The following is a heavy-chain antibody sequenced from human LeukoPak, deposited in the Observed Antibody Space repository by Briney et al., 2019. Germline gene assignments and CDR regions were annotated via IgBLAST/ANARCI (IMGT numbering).Heavy chain of an antibody. J-gene: IGHJ3*02. V-gene: IGHV4-61*09. D-gene: IGHD2-2*01. CDR2: IYTSEST. Sequence: SETLSLTCTVSGGSVNIGTYYWSWIRQPAGKGLEWIGHIYTSESTNYNPSLKSRVTIPVDTSKNQFSLKLTSVTAADTAVYYCARDDWTYCSSTTCPDAYIWGQGTMVTVSS. CDR3: ARDDWTYCSSTTCPDAYI. CDR1: GGSVNIGTYY.